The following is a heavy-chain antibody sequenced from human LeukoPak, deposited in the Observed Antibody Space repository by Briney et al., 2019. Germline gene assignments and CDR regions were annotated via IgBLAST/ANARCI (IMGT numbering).Heavy chain of an antibody. CDR2: ISGSGGST. D-gene: IGHD6-19*01. V-gene: IGHV3-23*01. J-gene: IGHJ4*02. CDR3: ALPGYSSGWYESGLFY. CDR1: GFTFYDYS. Sequence: GGSLRLSCAASGFTFYDYSMNWVRQAPGKGLEWVSAISGSGGSTYYADSVKGRFTISRDNSKNTLYLQMNSLRAEDTAVYYCALPGYSSGWYESGLFYWGQGTLVTVSS.